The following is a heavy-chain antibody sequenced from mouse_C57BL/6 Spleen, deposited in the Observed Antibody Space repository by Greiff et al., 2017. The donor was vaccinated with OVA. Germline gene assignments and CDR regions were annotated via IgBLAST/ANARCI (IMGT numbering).Heavy chain of an antibody. D-gene: IGHD2-14*01. V-gene: IGHV1-54*01. J-gene: IGHJ4*01. CDR2: INPGSGGT. CDR1: GYAFTNYL. CDR3: ARGVPAMDY. Sequence: VQLQQSGAELVRPGTSVKVSCKASGYAFTNYLIEWVKQRPGQGLEWIGVINPGSGGTNYNEKFKGKATLTADKSSSTAYMQLSSLTSEDSAVYFCARGVPAMDYWGQGTSVTVSS.